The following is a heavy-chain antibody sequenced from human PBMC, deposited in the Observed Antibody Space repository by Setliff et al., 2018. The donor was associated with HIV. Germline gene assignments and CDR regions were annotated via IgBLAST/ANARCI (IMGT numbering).Heavy chain of an antibody. CDR2: ITWNGDRA. D-gene: IGHD6-19*01. CDR1: GFIFDDHA. J-gene: IGHJ4*02. V-gene: IGHV3-43D*03. Sequence: GGSLRLSCAASGFIFDDHAMHWVRQVPGKGLEWVSLITWNGDRAYYTDSVKGRFTVSRDNSKNSLYLQMNSLRAEDTAVYYCANMQWASNAWYSFDYWGQGALVTVSS. CDR3: ANMQWASNAWYSFDY.